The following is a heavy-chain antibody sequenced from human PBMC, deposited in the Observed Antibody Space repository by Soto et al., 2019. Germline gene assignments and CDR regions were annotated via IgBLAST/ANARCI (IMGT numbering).Heavy chain of an antibody. CDR3: AHSNGFGELSGYMDV. Sequence: QITLKESGPTLVKPTQTLTLTCTFSGFSLSTSGVGVGWIRQPPGKALEWLALIYWDDDKRYSPSLKNRLTITKDTYKNPVVLTMTNMDPVDTDTYYCAHSNGFGELSGYMDVWGKGTTVTVSS. V-gene: IGHV2-5*02. CDR1: GFSLSTSGVG. CDR2: IYWDDDK. D-gene: IGHD3-10*01. J-gene: IGHJ6*03.